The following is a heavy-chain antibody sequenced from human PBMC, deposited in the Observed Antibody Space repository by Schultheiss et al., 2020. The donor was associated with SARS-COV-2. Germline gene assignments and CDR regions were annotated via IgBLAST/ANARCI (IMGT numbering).Heavy chain of an antibody. CDR1: GFTFSSYA. J-gene: IGHJ4*02. Sequence: GGSLRLSCAASGFTFSSYAMHWVRQAPGKGLEWVAVISYDGSNKYYADSVKGRFTISRDNSKNTLYLQMNSLRAEDTAVYYCARDIRRLGRSPRSLNARGPFDYWGQGTLVTVSS. D-gene: IGHD2-2*02. CDR3: ARDIRRLGRSPRSLNARGPFDY. V-gene: IGHV3-30-3*01. CDR2: ISYDGSNK.